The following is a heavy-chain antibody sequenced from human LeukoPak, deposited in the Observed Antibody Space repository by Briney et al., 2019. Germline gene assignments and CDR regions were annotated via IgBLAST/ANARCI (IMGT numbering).Heavy chain of an antibody. Sequence: PGGSLRLSCAASGFTFSSYSMNWVRQAPGKGLEWVSSISSSSSYIYYADSVKGRFTISRDNAKNSLYLQMNSLRAEDTAVYYCARDLPILEWLLSAPHYYYYYYMDVWGKGTTVTVSS. CDR3: ARDLPILEWLLSAPHYYYYYYMDV. CDR2: ISSSSSYI. CDR1: GFTFSSYS. D-gene: IGHD3-3*01. V-gene: IGHV3-21*01. J-gene: IGHJ6*03.